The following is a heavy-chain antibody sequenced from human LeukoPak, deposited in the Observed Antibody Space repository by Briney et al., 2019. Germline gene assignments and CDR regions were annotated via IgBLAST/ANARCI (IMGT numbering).Heavy chain of an antibody. CDR1: GFTFSSYA. CDR2: ISGSGDST. J-gene: IGHJ6*02. Sequence: GGSLRLSCAASGFTFSSYAMSWVRQAPGKGLEWVSAISGSGDSTYSADSVKGRFTISRDDSKNTLYLQMNSLRAEDTAVYYCAKLHRAHYYYYGMDVWGQGTTVTVSS. D-gene: IGHD4/OR15-4a*01. V-gene: IGHV3-23*01. CDR3: AKLHRAHYYYYGMDV.